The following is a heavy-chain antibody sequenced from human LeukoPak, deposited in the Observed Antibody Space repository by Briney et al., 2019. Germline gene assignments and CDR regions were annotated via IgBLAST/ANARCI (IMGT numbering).Heavy chain of an antibody. CDR2: IYYSGST. CDR3: ARAPEQLWLLGGYYFDY. CDR1: GGSISSYY. Sequence: SETLSLTCTVSGGSISSYYWSWIRQHPGKGLEWIGYIYYSGSTYYNPSLKSRVTISVDTSKNQFSLKLSSVTAADTAVYYCARAPEQLWLLGGYYFDYWGQGTLVTVSS. V-gene: IGHV4-59*06. J-gene: IGHJ4*02. D-gene: IGHD5-18*01.